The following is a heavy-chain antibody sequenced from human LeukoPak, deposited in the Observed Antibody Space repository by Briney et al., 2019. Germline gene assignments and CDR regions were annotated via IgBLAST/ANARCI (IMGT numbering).Heavy chain of an antibody. CDR1: GCTFTGYY. CDR2: INPNSGGT. J-gene: IGHJ4*02. Sequence: ASVKVSCKASGCTFTGYYMHWVRQAPEQGLEWMGWINPNSGGTNYAQKFQGRVTMTRDTSISTAYMELSRLRSDDTAVYYCARERRYDFWSGSHYWGQGTLVTVSS. V-gene: IGHV1-2*02. CDR3: ARERRYDFWSGSHY. D-gene: IGHD3-3*01.